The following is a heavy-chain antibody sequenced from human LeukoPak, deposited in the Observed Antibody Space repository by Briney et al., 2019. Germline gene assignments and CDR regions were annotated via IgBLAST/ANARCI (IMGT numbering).Heavy chain of an antibody. D-gene: IGHD3-9*01. Sequence: PGGSLRPSCAASGFSFGSYAMNWVRQAPGKGLEWVSYISSDSSTMYYADSLKGRFTISRDDAKNSLYLQMNSLRAEDTAVYYCARRGYDILTGYYKYNMDVWGQGTTVTVSS. CDR3: ARRGYDILTGYYKYNMDV. V-gene: IGHV3-48*01. J-gene: IGHJ6*02. CDR1: GFSFGSYA. CDR2: ISSDSSTM.